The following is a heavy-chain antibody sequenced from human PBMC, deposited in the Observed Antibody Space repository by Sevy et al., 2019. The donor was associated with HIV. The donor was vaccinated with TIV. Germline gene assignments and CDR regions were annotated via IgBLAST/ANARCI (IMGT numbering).Heavy chain of an antibody. J-gene: IGHJ3*02. D-gene: IGHD3-22*01. CDR1: GGSISSYY. Sequence: SETLSLTCTVSGGSISSYYWSWIRQPAGKGLEWIGRIYTSGSTNYNPSLKSRVTMSVDTSKNQCSLKLSSVTAADTAVYYCARDQGYYYDSSGYYFDYHDAFDIWGQGTMVTVSS. CDR3: ARDQGYYYDSSGYYFDYHDAFDI. CDR2: IYTSGST. V-gene: IGHV4-4*07.